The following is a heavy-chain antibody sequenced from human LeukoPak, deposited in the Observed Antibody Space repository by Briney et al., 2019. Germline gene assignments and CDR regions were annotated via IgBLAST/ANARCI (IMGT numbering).Heavy chain of an antibody. CDR2: ISDSGGST. V-gene: IGHV3-64D*09. CDR3: VRGYSFGPYGMDV. D-gene: IGHD2-15*01. J-gene: IGHJ6*02. CDR1: GFPFSSYA. Sequence: GGSLRLSCSASGFPFSSYAMHWVRQAPGKGLEYVSAISDSGGSTYYADSVKGRFTISRDNSKNTLYLQMSSLRAEDTAVYFCVRGYSFGPYGMDVWGQGTTVTASS.